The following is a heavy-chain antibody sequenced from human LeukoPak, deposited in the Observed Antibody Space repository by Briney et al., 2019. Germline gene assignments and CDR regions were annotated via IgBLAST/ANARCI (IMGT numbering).Heavy chain of an antibody. D-gene: IGHD4-17*01. Sequence: QPGRSLRLSCAAPGFAFSSFGMHWVRQAPGKGLEWVAVIWYDGTNKYYADSVKGRFTISRDNSKNTLYLQMNSLRAEDTAVYYCARATVTRWFDPWGQGTLVTVSS. V-gene: IGHV3-33*01. CDR3: ARATVTRWFDP. CDR2: IWYDGTNK. J-gene: IGHJ5*02. CDR1: GFAFSSFG.